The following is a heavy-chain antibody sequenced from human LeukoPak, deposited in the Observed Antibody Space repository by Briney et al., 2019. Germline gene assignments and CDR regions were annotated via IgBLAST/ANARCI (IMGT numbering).Heavy chain of an antibody. CDR3: ARDGPGDSGSYLFDY. V-gene: IGHV3-53*01. D-gene: IGHD1-26*01. J-gene: IGHJ4*02. CDR1: GFTVSSNY. Sequence: GGSLRLSCAASGFTVSSNYMSWVRQAPGKGLEWVSVIYSGGSTYYADSVKGRFTISRDNSKNTLYLQMNSLRAEDTAVYYCARDGPGDSGSYLFDYWGQGTLVTVSS. CDR2: IYSGGST.